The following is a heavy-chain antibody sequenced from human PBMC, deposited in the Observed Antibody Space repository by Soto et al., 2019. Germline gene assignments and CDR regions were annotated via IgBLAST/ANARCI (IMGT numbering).Heavy chain of an antibody. V-gene: IGHV1-18*01. Sequence: QVQLVQSGAEVMTPGASVKVSCKTSGYTFSSYGFSWVRQAPGQGLEWIGWISGYNGNTNYAQRFQGRVTMTTDTSTSTAYMELRSLRSEDTAVYYCAREGQLGYWGQGTLVTVSS. J-gene: IGHJ4*02. CDR3: AREGQLGY. D-gene: IGHD6-6*01. CDR1: GYTFSSYG. CDR2: ISGYNGNT.